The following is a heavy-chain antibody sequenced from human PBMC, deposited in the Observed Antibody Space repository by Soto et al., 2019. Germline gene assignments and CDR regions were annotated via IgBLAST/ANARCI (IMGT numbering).Heavy chain of an antibody. CDR3: ARVFYYDSSGFDY. V-gene: IGHV1-69*02. CDR2: IIPILGIA. J-gene: IGHJ4*02. CDR1: GGTFSSYT. D-gene: IGHD3-22*01. Sequence: SVKVSCKASGGTFSSYTISWVRQAPGQGLEWMGRIIPILGIANYAQKFQGRVTITADKSTSTAYMELRSLRSDDTAVYYCARVFYYDSSGFDYWGQGTLVTVSS.